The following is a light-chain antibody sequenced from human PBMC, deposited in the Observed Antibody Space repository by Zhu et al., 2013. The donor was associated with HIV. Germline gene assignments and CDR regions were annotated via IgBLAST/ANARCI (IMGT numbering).Light chain of an antibody. Sequence: DVVMTQSPPSLPVTLGQPASISCRSSQSLVHSDGNTYLSWFQQRPGQSPRRLIHKVSNRDSGVPDRFSGSGSGTDFTLRISEVEAEDVGVYYCLQGTHWYSFGQGTKLEIK. J-gene: IGKJ2*03. V-gene: IGKV2-30*02. CDR1: QSLVHSDGNTY. CDR3: LQGTHWYS. CDR2: KVS.